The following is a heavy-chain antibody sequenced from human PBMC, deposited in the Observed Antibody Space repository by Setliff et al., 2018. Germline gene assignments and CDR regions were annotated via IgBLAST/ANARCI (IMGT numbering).Heavy chain of an antibody. Sequence: GGSLRLSCAASGFTFSTYEMNWVRQAPGKGLEWVSYISSDGRTVFYADSVKGRFTISRDSAKNSLYLQLSSLRAEDTAMYYCARDLDWAFDYWGQGTLVTVSS. CDR2: ISSDGRTV. J-gene: IGHJ4*02. CDR3: ARDLDWAFDY. D-gene: IGHD3-9*01. CDR1: GFTFSTYE. V-gene: IGHV3-48*03.